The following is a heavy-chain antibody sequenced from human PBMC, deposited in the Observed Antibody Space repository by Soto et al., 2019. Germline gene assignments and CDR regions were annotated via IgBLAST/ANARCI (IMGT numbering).Heavy chain of an antibody. V-gene: IGHV3-30-3*01. J-gene: IGHJ4*02. D-gene: IGHD3-22*01. CDR2: ISYDGSNK. Sequence: GGSLRLSCAASGFTFSSYAMHWVRQAPGKGLEWVAVISYDGSNKYYADSVKGRFTISRDNSKNTLYLQMNSLRAEDTAVYYCARRGRLSSGYFSYRYWGQGTLVTVSS. CDR3: ARRGRLSSGYFSYRY. CDR1: GFTFSSYA.